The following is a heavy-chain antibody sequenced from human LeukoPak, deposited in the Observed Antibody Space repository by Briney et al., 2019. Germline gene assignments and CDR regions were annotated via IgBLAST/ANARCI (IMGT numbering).Heavy chain of an antibody. CDR3: AKSMVRGVISIFHY. CDR1: GFIFRSYW. Sequence: WGSLRLSCAASGFIFRSYWMYWVRQAPGKGLVCVSRINSDGSSTSYADSVKGRFTVSRDNAKNTLYLQMNSLRAEDTAVYYCAKSMVRGVISIFHYWGQGTLVTVSS. V-gene: IGHV3-74*01. D-gene: IGHD3-10*01. J-gene: IGHJ4*02. CDR2: INSDGSST.